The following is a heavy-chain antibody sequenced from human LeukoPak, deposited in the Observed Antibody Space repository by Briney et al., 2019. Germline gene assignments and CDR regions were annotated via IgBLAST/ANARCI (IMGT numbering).Heavy chain of an antibody. CDR3: AKDDDDSSGYYYLFDY. CDR1: GFTFSSYA. CDR2: ISGSGGST. D-gene: IGHD3-22*01. Sequence: GGSLRLSCAASGFTFSSYAMSWVRQAPGKGLEWVLAISGSGGSTYYADSVKGRFTISRDNSKNTLYLQMNSLRAEDTAVYYCAKDDDDSSGYYYLFDYWGQGTLVTVSS. V-gene: IGHV3-23*01. J-gene: IGHJ4*02.